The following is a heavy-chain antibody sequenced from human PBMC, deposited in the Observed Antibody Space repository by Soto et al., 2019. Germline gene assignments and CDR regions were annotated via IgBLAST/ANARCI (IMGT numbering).Heavy chain of an antibody. J-gene: IGHJ6*02. V-gene: IGHV5-51*01. D-gene: IGHD5-18*01. CDR1: GYSFTSYW. CDR3: ARGRLDVVDTAMADLIDYYGMDV. CDR2: IYPGDSDT. Sequence: PGESLKISCKGSGYSFTSYWIGWVRQMPGKGLEWMGIIYPGDSDTRYSPSFQGQVTISADKSISTAYLQWSSLKASDTAMYYCARGRLDVVDTAMADLIDYYGMDVWGQGTTVTISS.